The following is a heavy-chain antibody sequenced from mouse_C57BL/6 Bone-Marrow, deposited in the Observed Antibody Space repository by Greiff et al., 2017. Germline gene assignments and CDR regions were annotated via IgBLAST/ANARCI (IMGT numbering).Heavy chain of an antibody. V-gene: IGHV5-4*03. Sequence: EVKLVESGGGLVKPGGSLKLSCAASGFTFRSYAMSWVRQTPEKRLEWVATISAGGSYTYYPDNVKGRFTISRDNAKNNLCLQMSHLKSEDTAMYYCARGLVTTVVAPCFDVWGTGTTVTGSS. CDR1: GFTFRSYA. CDR3: ARGLVTTVVAPCFDV. D-gene: IGHD1-1*01. J-gene: IGHJ1*03. CDR2: ISAGGSYT.